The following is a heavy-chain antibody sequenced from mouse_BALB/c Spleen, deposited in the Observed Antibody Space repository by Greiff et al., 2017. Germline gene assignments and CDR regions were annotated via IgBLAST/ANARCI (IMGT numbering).Heavy chain of an antibody. V-gene: IGHV3-2*02. CDR3: ASFYYYGSKGGWFAY. J-gene: IGHJ3*01. Sequence: EVQRVESGPGLVKPSQSLSLTCTVTGYSITSDYAWNWIRQFPGNKLEWMGYISYSGSTSYNPSLKSRISITRDTSKNQFFLQLNSVTTEDTATYYCASFYYYGSKGGWFAYWGQGTLVTVSA. CDR2: ISYSGST. D-gene: IGHD1-1*01. CDR1: GYSITSDYA.